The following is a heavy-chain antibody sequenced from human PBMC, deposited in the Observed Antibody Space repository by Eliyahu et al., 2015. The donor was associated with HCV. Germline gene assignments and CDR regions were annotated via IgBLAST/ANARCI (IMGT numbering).Heavy chain of an antibody. D-gene: IGHD6-6*01. Sequence: EVQLVESGGGLVQPGGSLRLSCAASGFXVSNNYINWVRQAPGKGLEWVSIVYSGGSTYYADSVKGRFTISRDNSKNTLYLQMNSLRAEDTAVYYCARSGRGIEARLGYYGMDVWGQGTTVTVSS. CDR1: GFXVSNNY. V-gene: IGHV3-66*02. CDR2: VYSGGST. J-gene: IGHJ6*02. CDR3: ARSGRGIEARLGYYGMDV.